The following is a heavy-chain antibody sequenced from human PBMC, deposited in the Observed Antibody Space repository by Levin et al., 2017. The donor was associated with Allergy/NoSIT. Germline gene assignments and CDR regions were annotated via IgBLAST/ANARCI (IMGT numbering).Heavy chain of an antibody. V-gene: IGHV3-15*01. J-gene: IGHJ6*02. CDR3: TTDPTMVREYYYGMDV. CDR1: GFTFSNAW. D-gene: IGHD3-10*01. CDR2: IKSKTDGGTT. Sequence: GGSLRLSCAASGFTFSNAWMSWVRQAPGKGLEWVGRIKSKTDGGTTDYAAPVKGRFTISRDDSKNTLYLQMNSLKTEDTAVYYCTTDPTMVREYYYGMDVWGQGTTVTVSS.